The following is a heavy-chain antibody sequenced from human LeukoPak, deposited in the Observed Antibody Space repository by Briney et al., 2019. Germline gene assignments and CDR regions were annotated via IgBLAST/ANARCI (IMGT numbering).Heavy chain of an antibody. D-gene: IGHD3-9*01. CDR2: MSSGGHTI. Sequence: GGSLRLSCAASGFTLSDYYMSWIREAPGKGLEWVSYMSSGGHTIYYADSVKGRFTISRDNAKDSLSLQMNSLRAEDTAVYYCASLAYFDWLLPLDFWGQGTRVTVSS. CDR3: ASLAYFDWLLPLDF. CDR1: GFTLSDYY. J-gene: IGHJ4*02. V-gene: IGHV3-11*01.